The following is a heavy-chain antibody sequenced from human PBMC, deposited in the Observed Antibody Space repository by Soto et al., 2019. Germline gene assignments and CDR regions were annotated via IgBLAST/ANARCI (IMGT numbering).Heavy chain of an antibody. V-gene: IGHV3-21*01. D-gene: IGHD2-2*01. CDR1: GFTFSSYS. Sequence: EVQLVESGGGLVKPGGSLRLSCAASGFTFSSYSMNWVRQAPGKGLEWVSSISSSSSYIYYADSVKGRFTISRNKAKNSLYLKMNSLGAEDTAVYYCAREGCSSSSVWYGMDVWGQGTTVTVSS. CDR2: ISSSSSYI. CDR3: AREGCSSSSVWYGMDV. J-gene: IGHJ6*02.